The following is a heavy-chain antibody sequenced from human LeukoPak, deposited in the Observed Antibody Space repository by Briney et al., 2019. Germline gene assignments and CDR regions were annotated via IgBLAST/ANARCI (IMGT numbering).Heavy chain of an antibody. J-gene: IGHJ3*02. CDR2: VSGSCGST. Sequence: GGSLRLSCAASGFTFSSYGMSWVGQSPGKGLECVSAVSGSCGSTFYADSVKGRFTISRDNSKNTLYLQMNSLRAEDTAVYYCTKDRSAFDIWGQGTMVTVSS. CDR1: GFTFSSYG. V-gene: IGHV3-23*01. CDR3: TKDRSAFDI.